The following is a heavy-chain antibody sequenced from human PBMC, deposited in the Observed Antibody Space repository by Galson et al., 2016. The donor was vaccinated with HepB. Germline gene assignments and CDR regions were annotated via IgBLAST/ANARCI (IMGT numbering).Heavy chain of an antibody. Sequence: SETLSLTCAVYGGSFSGYYWSWIRQPPGKGLEWIGEINYSGSTNYNPSLKSRVTISVDTSKNQFSLKLSSVTAADTAVYYCARDRGRGGRRMDVWGQGTTVTVSS. CDR3: ARDRGRGGRRMDV. CDR1: GGSFSGYY. CDR2: INYSGST. D-gene: IGHD3-10*01. J-gene: IGHJ6*02. V-gene: IGHV4-34*01.